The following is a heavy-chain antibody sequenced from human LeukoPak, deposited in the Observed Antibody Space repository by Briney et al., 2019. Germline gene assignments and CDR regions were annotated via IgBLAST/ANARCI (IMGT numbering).Heavy chain of an antibody. J-gene: IGHJ4*02. CDR3: AKGSEYYYDSSGPYDAFDY. D-gene: IGHD3-22*01. Sequence: GGSLRLSCAASGFTFSSYGMPWVRQAPGKGLEWVAVKSYDGTNQYYADSVKGRFTISRDNSKNTLFLQLNSLRPEDTAVYYCAKGSEYYYDSSGPYDAFDYWGQGTLVTVSS. CDR2: KSYDGTNQ. CDR1: GFTFSSYG. V-gene: IGHV3-30*18.